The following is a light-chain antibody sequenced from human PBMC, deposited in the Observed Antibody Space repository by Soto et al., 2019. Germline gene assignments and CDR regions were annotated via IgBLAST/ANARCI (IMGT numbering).Light chain of an antibody. J-gene: IGKJ5*01. Sequence: DIQMTQSPSSLSASVLDRVTITCRASQSISSYLNWYQQKPGKAPKLLIYEASTLQSGVPSRFSGSGSGTEFTLTISGLLPEDFAAYHCQQLYTLPFTCGQGKRRAIK. CDR3: QQLYTLPFT. CDR1: QSISSY. V-gene: IGKV1-9*01. CDR2: EAS.